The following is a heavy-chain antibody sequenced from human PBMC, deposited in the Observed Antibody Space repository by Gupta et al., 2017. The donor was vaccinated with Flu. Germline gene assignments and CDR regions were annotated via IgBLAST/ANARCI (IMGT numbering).Heavy chain of an antibody. Sequence: QVQLVESGGGVVQPGRSLRLSCVASVFTFSSFAMHWIRQAPGKGLEWVAVISDGGSNKNYADSVMGRFTISRDTSKNTLFLQMNSLRPEDAAVYYCAKDLGGSGTYYTFESWGQGTLVTVSS. CDR3: AKDLGGSGTYYTFES. J-gene: IGHJ4*02. CDR2: ISDGGSNK. V-gene: IGHV3-30*18. D-gene: IGHD3-10*01. CDR1: VFTFSSFA.